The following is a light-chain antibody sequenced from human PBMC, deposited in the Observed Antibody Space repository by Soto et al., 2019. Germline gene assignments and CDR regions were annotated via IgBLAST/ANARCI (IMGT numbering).Light chain of an antibody. Sequence: DIQMTQSPSSLSASVGDRVTITCRASQGISNFLAWYQQKPGKVPKLLISAASTLQSGVPSRFSGSGSGTDFTLTITSLQPEDVATYYWQKYSSVITFGQGTRLEIK. J-gene: IGKJ5*01. CDR1: QGISNF. V-gene: IGKV1-27*01. CDR2: AAS. CDR3: QKYSSVIT.